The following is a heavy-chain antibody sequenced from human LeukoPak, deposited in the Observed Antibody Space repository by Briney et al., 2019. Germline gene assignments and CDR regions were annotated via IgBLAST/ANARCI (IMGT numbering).Heavy chain of an antibody. CDR2: IRYDGSNK. J-gene: IGHJ5*02. V-gene: IGHV3-30*02. CDR1: GFTFSSYG. Sequence: PGGSLRLSCAASGFTFSSYGMHWVRQAPGKGLEWVAFIRYDGSNKYYADSVKGRFTISRDNSKNTLYLQMNSLRAEDTAAYYCAKGIAAAGTGGINWFDPWGQGTLVTVSS. D-gene: IGHD6-13*01. CDR3: AKGIAAAGTGGINWFDP.